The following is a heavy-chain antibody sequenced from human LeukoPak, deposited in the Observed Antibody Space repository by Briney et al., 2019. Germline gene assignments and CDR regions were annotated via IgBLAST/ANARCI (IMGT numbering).Heavy chain of an antibody. V-gene: IGHV4-30-2*01. Sequence: SETLSLTCAVSGGSISSGGYSWSWIRQPPGKGLEWIGYIYHSGSTYYNPSLKGRVTISVDTSKNQFSLKLSSVTAADTAVYYCARGPKQGVAPHYYYYGMDVWGQGTTATVSS. CDR3: ARGPKQGVAPHYYYYGMDV. CDR2: IYHSGST. J-gene: IGHJ6*02. CDR1: GGSISSGGYS. D-gene: IGHD5-12*01.